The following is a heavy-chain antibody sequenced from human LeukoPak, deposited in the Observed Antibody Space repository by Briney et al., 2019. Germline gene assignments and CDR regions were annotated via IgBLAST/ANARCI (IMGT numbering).Heavy chain of an antibody. J-gene: IGHJ4*02. Sequence: GGSLRLSCAASGFTFSSYAMHWVRQGPGKGLEWVAVISYDGSNKYYADSVKGRFTISRDNPKNLLFLQINSLRVEDTAVYYCARETPRRGETRDGYRWGQGTVVTVSS. CDR1: GFTFSSYA. CDR2: ISYDGSNK. V-gene: IGHV3-30-3*01. D-gene: IGHD5-24*01. CDR3: ARETPRRGETRDGYR.